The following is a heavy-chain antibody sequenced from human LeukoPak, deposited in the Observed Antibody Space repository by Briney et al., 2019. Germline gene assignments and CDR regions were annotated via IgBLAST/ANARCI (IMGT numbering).Heavy chain of an antibody. V-gene: IGHV3-43*02. J-gene: IGHJ6*02. CDR3: AKDNEYSSSWLHYYYYYGMDV. CDR2: ISGDGGST. CDR1: GFTFDDYA. D-gene: IGHD6-13*01. Sequence: PGGSLRLSCAASGFTFDDYAMHWVRQAPGKGLEWVSLISGDGGSTYYADSVKGRFTISRDNSKNSLYLQMNSLRTEDTALYYCAKDNEYSSSWLHYYYYYGMDVWGQGTTVTVSS.